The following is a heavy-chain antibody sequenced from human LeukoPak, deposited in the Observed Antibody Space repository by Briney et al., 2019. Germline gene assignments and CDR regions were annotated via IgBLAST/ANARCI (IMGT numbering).Heavy chain of an antibody. D-gene: IGHD3-22*01. CDR2: IYTSGST. CDR3: ARVSYDSSGYYWGYYFDY. J-gene: IGHJ4*02. CDR1: GGSISSGSYY. V-gene: IGHV4-61*02. Sequence: SETLSLTCTVSGGSISSGSYYWSWIRQPAGKGLEWIGRIYTSGSTNYNPSLKSRVTISVDTSKNQFSLKLSSVTAADTAVYYCARVSYDSSGYYWGYYFDYWGQGTLVTVSS.